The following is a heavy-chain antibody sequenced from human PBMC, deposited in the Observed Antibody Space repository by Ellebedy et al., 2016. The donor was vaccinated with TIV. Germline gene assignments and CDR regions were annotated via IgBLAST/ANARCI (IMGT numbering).Heavy chain of an antibody. CDR3: ASTPPIGELLFGLVY. Sequence: SLKISCAAPGFTFDDYAMHWVRQAPGKGLEWVSGISWNSGSIGYADPVKGRFTISRDNAKNSLYLQMNSLRAEDTALYYCASTPPIGELLFGLVYWGQGTLVTVSS. V-gene: IGHV3-9*01. D-gene: IGHD3-10*01. J-gene: IGHJ4*02. CDR2: ISWNSGSI. CDR1: GFTFDDYA.